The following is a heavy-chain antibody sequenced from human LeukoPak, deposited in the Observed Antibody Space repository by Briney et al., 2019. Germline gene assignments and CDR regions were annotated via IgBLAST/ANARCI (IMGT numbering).Heavy chain of an antibody. CDR1: GGSFSGYY. CDR3: ARQSSSSQVYYFDY. Sequence: SETLSLTCAVYGGSFSGYYWSWIRQPPGKGLEWIGEINHSGSTNCNPSLKSRVTISVDTSKNQFSLKLSSVTAADTAVYYCARQSSSSQVYYFDYWGQGTLVTVSS. CDR2: INHSGST. D-gene: IGHD6-6*01. J-gene: IGHJ4*02. V-gene: IGHV4-34*01.